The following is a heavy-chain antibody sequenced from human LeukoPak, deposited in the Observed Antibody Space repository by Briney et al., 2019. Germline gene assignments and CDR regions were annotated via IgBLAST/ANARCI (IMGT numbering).Heavy chain of an antibody. J-gene: IGHJ4*02. CDR1: EFTFSSYG. CDR3: ARGEYYYDSSGYPDY. D-gene: IGHD3-22*01. CDR2: IWYDGRTK. Sequence: PGGSLRLSCAASEFTFSSYGMHWVRQAPGKGLEWVAVIWYDGRTKYYADSVKGRFTISRDNSKNTLFLQMNSLRAGDTAVYSCARGEYYYDSSGYPDYWGQGTLVTVSS. V-gene: IGHV3-33*01.